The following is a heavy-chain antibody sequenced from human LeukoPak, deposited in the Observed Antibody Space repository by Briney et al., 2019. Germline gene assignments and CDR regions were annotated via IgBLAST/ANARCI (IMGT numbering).Heavy chain of an antibody. CDR3: ARGTNFYGSGSNNWFDP. J-gene: IGHJ5*02. CDR1: GDSISSNNW. D-gene: IGHD3-10*01. Sequence: SGTLSLTCAVSGDSISSNNWWTWVRQPPGKGLEWTGEIYHSGSTNYNYNPSLKSRVTISVDKSKNQFSLRLSSVTAADTAVYYCARGTNFYGSGSNNWFDPWGQGTLVTVSS. CDR2: IYHSGSTNY. V-gene: IGHV4-4*02.